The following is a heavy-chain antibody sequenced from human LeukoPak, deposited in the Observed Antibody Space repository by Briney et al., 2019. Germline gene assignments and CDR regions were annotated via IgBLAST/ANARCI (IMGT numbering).Heavy chain of an antibody. Sequence: SRPALVKPTQTLTLTCTFSGFSLTTTGMYVSWIRQPPGKALEWLARIDWDDDKYYSTSLKTRLTISKDTSKNQVVLTMTNMDPVDTATYYCARRRTGDYFDYWGQGTLVTVSS. CDR3: ARRRTGDYFDY. V-gene: IGHV2-70*11. J-gene: IGHJ4*02. D-gene: IGHD3/OR15-3a*01. CDR2: IDWDDDK. CDR1: GFSLTTTGMY.